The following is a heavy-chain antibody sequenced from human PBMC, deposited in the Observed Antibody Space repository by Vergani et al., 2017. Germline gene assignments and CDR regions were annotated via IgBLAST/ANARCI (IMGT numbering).Heavy chain of an antibody. D-gene: IGHD2-21*01. Sequence: QVQLVQSGGGVVQPGGSLRLSCVASGFTFNRYGMQWVRQAPGKGLEWVAYVLFDGSNEYYADSVKGRFIVSRDNSNDAQYLQMNSLRTDDTAVYYCERELAYCHEGSCALWGQGSVVTVSS. J-gene: IGHJ4*02. CDR3: ERELAYCHEGSCAL. CDR1: GFTFNRYG. V-gene: IGHV3-30*02. CDR2: VLFDGSNE.